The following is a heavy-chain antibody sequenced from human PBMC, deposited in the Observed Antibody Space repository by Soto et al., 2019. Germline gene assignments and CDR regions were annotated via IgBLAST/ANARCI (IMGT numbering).Heavy chain of an antibody. CDR3: AKRSSSSLALYYYYYMDV. CDR2: ISGSGGST. J-gene: IGHJ6*03. CDR1: GFTFSSYA. V-gene: IGHV3-23*01. Sequence: PGGSLRLSCAASGFTFSSYAMSWVRQAPGKGLEWVSAISGSGGSTYYADSVKGRFTISRDNSKNTLYLQMNSLRAEDTAVYYCAKRSSSSLALYYYYYMDVWGKGSTVTVAS. D-gene: IGHD6-6*01.